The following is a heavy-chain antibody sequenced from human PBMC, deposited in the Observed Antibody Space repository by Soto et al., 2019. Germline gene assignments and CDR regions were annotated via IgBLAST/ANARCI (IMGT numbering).Heavy chain of an antibody. D-gene: IGHD3-3*01. V-gene: IGHV1-69*13. J-gene: IGHJ6*02. CDR2: IIPIFGTA. Sequence: GASVKVSCKASGYTFSSYAISWVRQAPGQGLEWMGGIIPIFGTANYAQKFQGRVTITADESTSTAYMELSSLRSEDTAVYYCAFATIFGVVTEGLYYGMDVWGQGTTVTVSS. CDR1: GYTFSSYA. CDR3: AFATIFGVVTEGLYYGMDV.